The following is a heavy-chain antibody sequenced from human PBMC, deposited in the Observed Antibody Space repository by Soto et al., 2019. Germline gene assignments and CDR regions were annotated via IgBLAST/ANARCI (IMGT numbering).Heavy chain of an antibody. J-gene: IGHJ4*02. Sequence: SETLSLTCTVSGGSVSSSSYYWGWIRQPPGKGLEWIGTIYYTGSTSYSPSLKSRVTISVDTSKTQFSLNLKSVTAADTAVYYCAGRRAGDYYFDYWGQGTLVTVSS. CDR2: IYYTGST. CDR3: AGRRAGDYYFDY. CDR1: GGSVSSSSYY. V-gene: IGHV4-39*01. D-gene: IGHD1-26*01.